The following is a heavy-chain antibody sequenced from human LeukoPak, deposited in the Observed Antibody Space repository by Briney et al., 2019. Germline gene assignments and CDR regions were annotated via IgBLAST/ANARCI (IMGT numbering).Heavy chain of an antibody. V-gene: IGHV3-23*01. CDR1: GFTFSSYA. CDR3: ARGPSGYHNT. Sequence: GGSLRLSCAASGFTFSSYAMSWIRQAPGKGLEWVSAISGSGGSTYYADSVKGRFTISRDNSKNTLYLQMNSLRAEDTAVYYCARGPSGYHNTGGQGTLVTVSS. J-gene: IGHJ4*02. CDR2: ISGSGGST. D-gene: IGHD5-12*01.